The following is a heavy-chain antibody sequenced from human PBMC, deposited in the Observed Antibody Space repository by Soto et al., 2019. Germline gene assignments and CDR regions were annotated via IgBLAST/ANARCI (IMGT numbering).Heavy chain of an antibody. J-gene: IGHJ4*02. Sequence: PGGSLRLSCEVSGFSVSSSYINWFRQATGKGLEGVSVYHRNECTNYADSVKGRFTIAKDNTKNTLYLQMDSLRAEDTAEYYCARDEQWLVEYWGQGTLVTVSS. V-gene: IGHV3-66*03. CDR1: GFSVSSSY. D-gene: IGHD6-19*01. CDR3: ARDEQWLVEY. CDR2: YHRNECT.